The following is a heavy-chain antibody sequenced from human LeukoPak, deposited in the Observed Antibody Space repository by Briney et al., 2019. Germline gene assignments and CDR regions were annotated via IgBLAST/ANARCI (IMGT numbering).Heavy chain of an antibody. V-gene: IGHV3-33*06. D-gene: IGHD3-10*01. CDR2: IWSDGSKK. CDR3: AKDRGDTGSDWFDP. Sequence: GGSLRLSCAASGFTFSSYGMHRVRQAPGKGPGGVAVIWSDGSKKDYVDSVKGRFTISRDNSQNPLYLQMIRLRVEDTAVYYCAKDRGDTGSDWFDPWGQGTLVSVSS. CDR1: GFTFSSYG. J-gene: IGHJ5*02.